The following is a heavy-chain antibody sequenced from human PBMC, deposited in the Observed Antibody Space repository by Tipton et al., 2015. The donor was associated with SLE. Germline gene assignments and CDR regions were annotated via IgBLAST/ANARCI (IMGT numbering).Heavy chain of an antibody. CDR3: ARQYGSRYFDY. CDR1: GGSFSGYY. V-gene: IGHV4-34*01. CDR2: INHSGST. Sequence: TLSLTCAVYGGSFSGYYWSWIRQPPGKGLEWIGEINHSGSTNYNPSLKSRVTISVDTSKNQFSLKLSSVTAADTAVYYCARQYGSRYFDYWGQGTLVTVSS. J-gene: IGHJ4*02. D-gene: IGHD1-26*01.